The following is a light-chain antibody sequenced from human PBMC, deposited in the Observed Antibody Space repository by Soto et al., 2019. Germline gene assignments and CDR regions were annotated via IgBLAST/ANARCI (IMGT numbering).Light chain of an antibody. V-gene: IGLV2-8*01. Sequence: QSVLTQPPSASGSPGQSVTISCTGTSSDVGGYKFVSWYQQHPGKAPKLLIYEVTQRPSGVPDRFSGSKSGNTAPLTVSGLQAEDDADYHCSSYTSSNSLVFGGGTQLTVL. CDR2: EVT. CDR1: SSDVGGYKF. CDR3: SSYTSSNSLV. J-gene: IGLJ3*02.